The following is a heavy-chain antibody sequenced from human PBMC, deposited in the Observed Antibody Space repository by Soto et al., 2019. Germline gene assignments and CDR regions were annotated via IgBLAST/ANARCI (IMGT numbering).Heavy chain of an antibody. D-gene: IGHD3-3*01. CDR2: IKQDGSEK. CDR3: ARADYDFWSGPTYYYYYYMDV. V-gene: IGHV3-7*01. Sequence: GGSLRLSCAASGFTFSSYWMSWVRQAPGKGLEWVANIKQDGSEKYYVDSVKGRFTISRDNAKNSLYLQMNSLRAEDTAVYYCARADYDFWSGPTYYYYYYMDVWGKGTTVTVSS. J-gene: IGHJ6*03. CDR1: GFTFSSYW.